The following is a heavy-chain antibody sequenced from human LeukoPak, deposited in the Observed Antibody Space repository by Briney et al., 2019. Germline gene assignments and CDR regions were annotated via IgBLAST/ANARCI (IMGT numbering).Heavy chain of an antibody. CDR1: GGSISSSSYY. CDR3: AATAAGPLWLDP. V-gene: IGHV4-39*07. J-gene: IGHJ5*02. CDR2: IYYSGST. D-gene: IGHD6-13*01. Sequence: SETLSLTCTVSGGSISSSSYYWGWIRQPPGKGLEWIGSIYYSGSTYYNPSLKSRVTISVDTSKNQFSLKLSSVTAADTAVYYCAATAAGPLWLDPWGQGTLVTVSS.